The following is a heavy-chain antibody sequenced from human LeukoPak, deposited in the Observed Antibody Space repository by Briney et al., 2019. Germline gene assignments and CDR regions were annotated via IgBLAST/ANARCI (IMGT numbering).Heavy chain of an antibody. CDR3: SRDQLPDIVVVSAAMAS. J-gene: IGHJ5*02. V-gene: IGHV1-18*01. Sequence: VASVKVSCKASGYTFTSHGISWVRQAPGQGLEWMGWISAYNGNTNYAQKLQGRVTMTTDTSTSTAYMELRSLRSDDTAVYYCSRDQLPDIVVVSAAMASWGQGTLVTVSS. CDR1: GYTFTSHG. CDR2: ISAYNGNT. D-gene: IGHD2-2*01.